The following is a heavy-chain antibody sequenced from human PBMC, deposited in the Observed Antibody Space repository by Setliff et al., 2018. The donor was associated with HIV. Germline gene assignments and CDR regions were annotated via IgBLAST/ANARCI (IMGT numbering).Heavy chain of an antibody. Sequence: ASVKVSCKASGYSFTSYGVSWVRQAPGQGLEWMGWISAYNVNTNYAQKLQGRVTMTTDTSTSTAYMELRSLRSGDTAVYYCARGTTPLGWFDPWGQGTLVTVSS. V-gene: IGHV1-18*01. CDR1: GYSFTSYG. J-gene: IGHJ5*02. CDR3: ARGTTPLGWFDP. CDR2: ISAYNVNT. D-gene: IGHD2-2*01.